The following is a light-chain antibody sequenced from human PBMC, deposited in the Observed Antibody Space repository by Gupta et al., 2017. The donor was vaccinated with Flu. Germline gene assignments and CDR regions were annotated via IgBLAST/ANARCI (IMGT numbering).Light chain of an antibody. CDR1: SSAVGGYKY. J-gene: IGLJ2*01. Sequence: QSALTQLASVSASPGQPTTISCAVTSSAVGGYKYVSWYHQRPGKAPKLMVYRVSNRPSGVANRYCGSSSGNTASRTISGLQAEDEDDYYYSSDTSGSTLRVFGGGTKLTVL. V-gene: IGLV2-14*01. CDR2: RVS. CDR3: SSDTSGSTLRV.